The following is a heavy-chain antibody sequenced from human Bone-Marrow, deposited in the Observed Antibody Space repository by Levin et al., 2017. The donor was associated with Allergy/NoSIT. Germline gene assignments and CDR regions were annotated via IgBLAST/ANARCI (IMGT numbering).Heavy chain of an antibody. CDR1: VLRLITTVFL. Sequence: SFPTLFKPTHTPPQTFPFSVLRLITTVFLFYFILPPPFSSLYFLSLIYFNYDKRYRPSLNNRLTITKDPSKNQVVLTMTNLDPVDTATYYCAHRAAALVPYFDSWGQGILVTVSS. V-gene: IGHV2-5*01. CDR2: IYFNYDK. CDR3: AHRAAALVPYFDS. J-gene: IGHJ4*02. D-gene: IGHD5-18*01.